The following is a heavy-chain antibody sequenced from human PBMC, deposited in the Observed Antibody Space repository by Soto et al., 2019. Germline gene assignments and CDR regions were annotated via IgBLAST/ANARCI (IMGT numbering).Heavy chain of an antibody. J-gene: IGHJ6*02. CDR3: AKAVAGLYYYYGMDV. CDR2: ISGSGGST. Sequence: GGSLRLSCAASGFTFSSYAMSWVRQAPGKGLEWVSAISGSGGSTYYADSVKGRFTISRDNSKNTLYLQMNSLRAEDTAVYYCAKAVAGLYYYYGMDVWGQGTMVTVSS. CDR1: GFTFSSYA. V-gene: IGHV3-23*01. D-gene: IGHD6-19*01.